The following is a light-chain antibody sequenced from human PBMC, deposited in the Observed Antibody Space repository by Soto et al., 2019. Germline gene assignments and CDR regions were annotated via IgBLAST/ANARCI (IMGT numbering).Light chain of an antibody. J-gene: IGKJ2*01. V-gene: IGKV3-20*01. CDR2: GAS. CDR1: QSVSSSY. CDR3: QQYGGSSYT. Sequence: EIVLTQSPGTLSLSPGERATLSCRASQSVSSSYLAWYQQKPGQAPRLLIYGASSRATGIPDRFSGSGAGTDFTLTSSRLEPEDFSVYFCQQYGGSSYTFGQGTKLEIK.